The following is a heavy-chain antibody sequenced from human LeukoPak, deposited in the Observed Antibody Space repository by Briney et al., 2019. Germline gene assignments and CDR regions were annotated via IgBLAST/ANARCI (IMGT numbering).Heavy chain of an antibody. CDR1: GGSIGPYY. Sequence: KTSETLSLTCFLYGGSIGPYYWSWIRQAAGKGPEWFGRIYTTGTADYNPSLKGRVFLSVDTSMNQFSLKVTSVTAADTAVYYCARDHSSSSWMDAFEIWGPGMKVIVSS. V-gene: IGHV4-4*07. CDR2: IYTTGTA. J-gene: IGHJ3*02. CDR3: ARDHSSSSWMDAFEI. D-gene: IGHD6-6*01.